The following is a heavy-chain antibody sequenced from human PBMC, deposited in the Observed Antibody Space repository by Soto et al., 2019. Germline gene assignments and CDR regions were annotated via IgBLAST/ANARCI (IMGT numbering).Heavy chain of an antibody. CDR1: GFTFSNSW. CDR2: INADGTST. V-gene: IGHV3-74*01. D-gene: IGHD2-2*01. CDR3: VKVLARGVGVPRFYFDS. Sequence: PGGSLRLSCAASGFTFSNSWMHWVRQVSGKGLEWVSRINADGTSTSYADSVKGRFTISRDNAKNTLYLHVNSLRAEDTAVYYCVKVLARGVGVPRFYFDSWGQGALVIVSS. J-gene: IGHJ4*02.